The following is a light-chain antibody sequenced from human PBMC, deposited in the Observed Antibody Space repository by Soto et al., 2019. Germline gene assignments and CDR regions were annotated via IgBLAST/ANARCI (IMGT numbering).Light chain of an antibody. CDR1: QGVGSN. CDR2: DAS. V-gene: IGKV3-15*01. CDR3: HQYNNWPPWT. Sequence: EIVMTQSPATLSVSPGERATVSCRASQGVGSNLAWYQQKPGQAPSLLIYDASTRATGIPDRFSGSGSGTEFTLTITSLLSEDFAVYYCHQYNNWPPWTFGQGTKMEI. J-gene: IGKJ1*01.